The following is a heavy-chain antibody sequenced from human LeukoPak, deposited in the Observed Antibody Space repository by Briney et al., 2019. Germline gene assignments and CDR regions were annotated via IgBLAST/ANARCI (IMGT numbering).Heavy chain of an antibody. J-gene: IGHJ4*02. CDR1: GGSIRTTSSY. CDR2: IYYSGST. D-gene: IGHD2-2*03. CDR3: ARHGSTDYFDY. Sequence: SETLSLTCAVSGGSIRTTSSYWGWIRQPPGKGLEWIGRIYYSGSTFYNPSLKSRVTISVDTPKNQLSLRLSSVTAADTAVYYCARHGSTDYFDYWGQGTLVAVSS. V-gene: IGHV4-39*01.